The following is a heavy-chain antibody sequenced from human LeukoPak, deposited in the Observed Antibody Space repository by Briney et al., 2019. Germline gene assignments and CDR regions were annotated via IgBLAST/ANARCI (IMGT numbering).Heavy chain of an antibody. D-gene: IGHD2-15*01. J-gene: IGHJ5*02. V-gene: IGHV4-59*01. CDR3: ARLYSGGVVAVFGWFDP. CDR1: GGSINSYY. Sequence: SETLSLTCTVSGGSINSYYWSWIRQPPGKGLECIGYIHYTGSTNYNPSLKSRVTISVDTSKNQFSLKLSSVTAADTAMYYCARLYSGGVVAVFGWFDPWGQGTLVTVSS. CDR2: IHYTGST.